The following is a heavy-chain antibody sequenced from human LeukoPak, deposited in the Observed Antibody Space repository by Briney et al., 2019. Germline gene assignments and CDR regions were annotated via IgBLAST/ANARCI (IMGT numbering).Heavy chain of an antibody. D-gene: IGHD4-17*01. Sequence: GGSLRLSCAASGFTFSSYAMHWVRQAPGKGLEWVAAISYDGSNKYYADSVKGRFTISRDNSKNTLYLQMNSLRAEDTAVYYCARDTESLGGDYGNLFDYWGQGTLVTVSS. CDR3: ARDTESLGGDYGNLFDY. J-gene: IGHJ4*02. CDR2: ISYDGSNK. CDR1: GFTFSSYA. V-gene: IGHV3-30*04.